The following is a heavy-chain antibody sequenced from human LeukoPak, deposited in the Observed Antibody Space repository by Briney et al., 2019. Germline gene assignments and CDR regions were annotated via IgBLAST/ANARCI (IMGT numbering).Heavy chain of an antibody. J-gene: IGHJ6*04. CDR1: GFTFSSYG. CDR2: IRNSGSYT. V-gene: IGHV3-23*01. CDR3: AELGITMIGGV. Sequence: GGSLRLSCAASGFTFSSYGMSWVRQAPGKGLEWVSGIRNSGSYTYYADSVRGRVIISRDISKNSLYLQMNSLRAEDTAVYYCAELGITMIGGVWGKGTTVTISS. D-gene: IGHD3-10*02.